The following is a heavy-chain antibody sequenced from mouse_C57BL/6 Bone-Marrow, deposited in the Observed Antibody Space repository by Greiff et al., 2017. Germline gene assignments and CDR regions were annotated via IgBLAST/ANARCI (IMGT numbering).Heavy chain of an antibody. CDR3: TIKEYAY. CDR2: IDPETGGT. V-gene: IGHV1-15*01. J-gene: IGHJ2*01. Sequence: QVQLKESGAELVRPGASVTLSCKASGYTFTDYEMHWVKQTPVHGLEWIGAIDPETGGTAYNQKFKGKAILTADKSSSTAYMALLSLTSEESVVNYCTIKEYAYWGQGTTLTVSS. D-gene: IGHD5-1*01. CDR1: GYTFTDYE.